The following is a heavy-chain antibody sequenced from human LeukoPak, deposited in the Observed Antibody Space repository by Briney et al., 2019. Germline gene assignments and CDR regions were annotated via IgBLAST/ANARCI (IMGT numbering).Heavy chain of an antibody. CDR3: ARDLDIVVVPAAPNGY. CDR2: ISAYNGNT. D-gene: IGHD2-2*03. J-gene: IGHJ4*02. CDR1: GYTFTSYG. Sequence: ASVKVSCKASGYTFTSYGISWVRQAPGQGLEWIGWISAYNGNTNYAQKLQGRVTMTTDTSTSTAYMELRSLRSDDTAVYYCARDLDIVVVPAAPNGYWGQGTLVTVSS. V-gene: IGHV1-18*01.